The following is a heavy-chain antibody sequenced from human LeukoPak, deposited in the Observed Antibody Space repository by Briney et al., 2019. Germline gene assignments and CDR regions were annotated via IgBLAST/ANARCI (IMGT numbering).Heavy chain of an antibody. Sequence: VKVSCKVSGXXXXELXXHWVXXAXGKGXXXMGXXDPEDGETIYAQKFQGRVTMTEDTSTDTAYMELSSLRSEDTAVYYCARDPGLHDTAMGAIFDYWGQGTLVTVSS. V-gene: IGHV1-24*01. D-gene: IGHD5-18*01. CDR1: GXXXXELX. CDR2: XDPEDGET. CDR3: ARDPGLHDTAMGAIFDY. J-gene: IGHJ4*02.